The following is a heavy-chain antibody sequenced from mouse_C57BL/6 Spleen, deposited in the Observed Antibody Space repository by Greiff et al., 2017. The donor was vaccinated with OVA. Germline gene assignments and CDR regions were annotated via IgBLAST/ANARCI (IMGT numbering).Heavy chain of an antibody. Sequence: QVQLKQSRPELVKPGASVKISCKASGYAFSSSWMNWVKQRPGKGLEWIGRIYPGDGDTNYNGKFKGKATLTADKSSSTAYMQLSSLTSEDSAVYFCARSDSSGYGWFAYWGQGTLVTVSA. CDR1: GYAFSSSW. CDR3: ARSDSSGYGWFAY. J-gene: IGHJ3*01. V-gene: IGHV1-82*01. D-gene: IGHD3-2*02. CDR2: IYPGDGDT.